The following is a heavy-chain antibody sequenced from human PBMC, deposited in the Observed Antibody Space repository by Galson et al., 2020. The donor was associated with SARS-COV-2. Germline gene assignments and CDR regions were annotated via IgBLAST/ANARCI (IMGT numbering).Heavy chain of an antibody. Sequence: SETLSLTCTVSGGSISSSSYYWGWIRQPPGKGLEWIGSIYYSGSTYYNPSLKSRVTISVDTSKNQFSLKLSSVTAADTAVYYCARPSTGVAVAGYDAFDIWGQGTMVTVSS. CDR2: IYYSGST. V-gene: IGHV4-39*01. CDR3: ARPSTGVAVAGYDAFDI. J-gene: IGHJ3*02. CDR1: GGSISSSSYY. D-gene: IGHD6-19*01.